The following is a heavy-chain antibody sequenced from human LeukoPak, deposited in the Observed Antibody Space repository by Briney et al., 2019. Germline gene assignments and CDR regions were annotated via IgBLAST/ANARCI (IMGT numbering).Heavy chain of an antibody. Sequence: PGGSLRLSCAASGFTFSSYGMHWVRQAPGKGLEWVAFIRYDGGNKYYADSVKGRFTISRDNSKNSLYLQMNSLRAEDTAVYYCARSGWGYCSGGSCYQGGGQFDYWGQGTLVTVS. J-gene: IGHJ4*02. CDR2: IRYDGGNK. CDR3: ARSGWGYCSGGSCYQGGGQFDY. CDR1: GFTFSSYG. V-gene: IGHV3-30*02. D-gene: IGHD2-15*01.